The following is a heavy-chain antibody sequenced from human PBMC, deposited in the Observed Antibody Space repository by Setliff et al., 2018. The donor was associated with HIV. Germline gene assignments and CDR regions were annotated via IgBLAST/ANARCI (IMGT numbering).Heavy chain of an antibody. Sequence: PSETLSLTCTVSGDSISSSTYYWGWIRQPPGKGLEWVGSAFHTGTTKYNPSLKSRVSISVDTSKNQFSLKLSSVTAADTAVYYCARGPGGTVPKPLDAFDIWGQGTMVT. D-gene: IGHD1-1*01. CDR3: ARGPGGTVPKPLDAFDI. CDR1: GDSISSSTYY. V-gene: IGHV4-39*07. J-gene: IGHJ3*02. CDR2: AFHTGTT.